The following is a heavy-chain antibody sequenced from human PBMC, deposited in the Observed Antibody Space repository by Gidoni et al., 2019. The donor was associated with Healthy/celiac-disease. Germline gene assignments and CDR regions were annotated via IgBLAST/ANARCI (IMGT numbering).Heavy chain of an antibody. CDR1: GFTFRGYS. J-gene: IGHJ6*02. V-gene: IGHV3-21*06. CDR3: ARGVTMVRGIIVTEYYYDLDV. Sequence: ELQLVASGGGLVKPGGSLRLSSAVSGFTFRGYSMHLVRQAPGKGLEWVSSISSSMSFIYYADSVKGRFTISRDNAKNSLYLQMTSLRAEDTAVYYCARGVTMVRGIIVTEYYYDLDVWGQGTTVTVSS. D-gene: IGHD3-10*01. CDR2: ISSSMSFI.